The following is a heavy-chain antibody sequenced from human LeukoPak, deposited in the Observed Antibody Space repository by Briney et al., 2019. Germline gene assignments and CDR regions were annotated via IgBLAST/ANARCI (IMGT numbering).Heavy chain of an antibody. Sequence: GASVKVSCKASGYTFTSYYMHWVRQAPGQGLEWIGGIIPIFGTANYAQKFQGRVTITADESTSTAYMELSSLRSEDTAVYYCARALMVYATTFDYWGQGTLVTVSS. CDR3: ARALMVYATTFDY. D-gene: IGHD2-8*01. CDR2: IIPIFGTA. J-gene: IGHJ4*02. V-gene: IGHV1-69*13. CDR1: GYTFTSYY.